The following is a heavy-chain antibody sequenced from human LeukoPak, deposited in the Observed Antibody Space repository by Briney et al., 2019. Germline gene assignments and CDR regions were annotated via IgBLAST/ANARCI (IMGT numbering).Heavy chain of an antibody. CDR2: ISSSGST. CDR1: GGSISTSNYY. J-gene: IGHJ6*03. CDR3: ARLNYYGSGSYYMDV. D-gene: IGHD3-10*01. Sequence: SETLSLTCTVSGGSISTSNYYWGWIRQPPGKGLEWIGYISSSGSTNYNPSLTSRVTISVDPSKNQFSLNLSSVTAADTAVYYCARLNYYGSGSYYMDVWGKGTTVTISS. V-gene: IGHV4-39*01.